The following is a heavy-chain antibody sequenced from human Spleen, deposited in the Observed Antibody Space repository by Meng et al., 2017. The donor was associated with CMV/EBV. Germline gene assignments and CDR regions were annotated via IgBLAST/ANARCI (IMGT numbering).Heavy chain of an antibody. CDR3: ARELVGVIAIRTFYYYGMDV. J-gene: IGHJ6*02. CDR1: GYTFTGYY. V-gene: IGHV1-2*02. D-gene: IGHD2-21*01. CDR2: INPNSGGT. Sequence: ASVKVSCKASGYTFTGYYMHWVRQAPGQGLEWMGWINPNSGGTNYAQKFQGRVTMTGDTSINTAYMEVTRLRSDDTAVYYCARELVGVIAIRTFYYYGMDVWGQGTTVTVSS.